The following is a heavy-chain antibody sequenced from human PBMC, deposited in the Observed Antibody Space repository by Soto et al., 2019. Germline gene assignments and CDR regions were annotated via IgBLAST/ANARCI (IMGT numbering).Heavy chain of an antibody. Sequence: GESLKISCQGSGYNFTSYWIGWVRQMPGKGLEWMGIIYPGDSDTRYSPSFQGKVTISADKSISTAYLQWSSLKASDTAMYYCASQVKYSSSPGYYYYYMDVWGKGTTVTVSS. CDR3: ASQVKYSSSPGYYYYYMDV. D-gene: IGHD6-6*01. J-gene: IGHJ6*03. V-gene: IGHV5-51*01. CDR2: IYPGDSDT. CDR1: GYNFTSYW.